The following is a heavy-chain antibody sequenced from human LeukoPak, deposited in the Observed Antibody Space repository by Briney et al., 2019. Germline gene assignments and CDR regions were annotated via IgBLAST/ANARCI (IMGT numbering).Heavy chain of an antibody. CDR2: ISGSDGRT. CDR3: AKESPYCSGSNCRQYYFDY. CDR1: GFTFSSYA. D-gene: IGHD2-15*01. V-gene: IGHV3-23*01. Sequence: PGGSLRLSCVGSGFTFSSYAMSWVRQAPGKGLEGVSAISGSDGRTFYADSVKGRFAISRDNTENTVYLQMSSLRAEDTAVYYCAKESPYCSGSNCRQYYFDYWGQGTLVTVSS. J-gene: IGHJ4*02.